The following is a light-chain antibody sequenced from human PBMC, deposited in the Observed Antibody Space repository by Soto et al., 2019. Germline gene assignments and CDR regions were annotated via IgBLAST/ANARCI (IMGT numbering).Light chain of an antibody. J-gene: IGKJ1*01. V-gene: IGKV3-20*01. CDR1: QSISSY. Sequence: EIVLTQSPSTLSLSPGERATLSCRASQSISSYLAWYQQKPGQAPRLLISGASSRAADIPDRFSGSGSGTDFTLTINRLEPEDFAVYYCQQYDSSPRTFGQGTKVDTK. CDR2: GAS. CDR3: QQYDSSPRT.